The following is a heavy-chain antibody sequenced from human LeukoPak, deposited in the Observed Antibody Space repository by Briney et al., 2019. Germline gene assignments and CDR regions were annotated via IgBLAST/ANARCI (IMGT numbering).Heavy chain of an antibody. CDR3: ARGIAAAGGRWFDP. CDR1: GYTFTGHY. CDR2: INGNTGDT. Sequence: ASVKVSCKASGYTFTGHYVHWVRQAPGQGLEWMGWINGNTGDTNYAQRFQGRVTMIRETSISTAYMELSNLRSDDTAVYYCARGIAAAGGRWFDPWGQGTLVTVSS. V-gene: IGHV1-2*02. D-gene: IGHD6-13*01. J-gene: IGHJ5*02.